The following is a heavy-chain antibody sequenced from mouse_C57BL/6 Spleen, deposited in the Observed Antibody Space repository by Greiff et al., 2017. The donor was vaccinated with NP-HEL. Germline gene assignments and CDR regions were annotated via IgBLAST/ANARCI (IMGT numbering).Heavy chain of an antibody. CDR1: GYTFTDYN. Sequence: VQLKQSGPELVKPGASVKIPCKASGYTFTDYNMDWVKQSHGKSLEWIGDINPNNGGTIYNQKFKGKATLTVDKSSSTAYMGLRSLTSEDTAVYYCARSYYYGSSDWVMDYWGQGTSVTVSS. D-gene: IGHD1-1*01. CDR2: INPNNGGT. J-gene: IGHJ4*01. CDR3: ARSYYYGSSDWVMDY. V-gene: IGHV1-18*01.